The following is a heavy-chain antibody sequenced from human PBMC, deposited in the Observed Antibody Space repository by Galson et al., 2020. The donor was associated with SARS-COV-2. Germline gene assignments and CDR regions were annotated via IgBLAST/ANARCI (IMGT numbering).Heavy chain of an antibody. D-gene: IGHD3-16*01. J-gene: IGHJ4*02. CDR2: VYISGTT. CDR1: GGSISSYY. V-gene: IGHV4-4*07. CDR3: VRDRNWGPTNLCER. Sequence: SETLSLTCTVSGGSISSYYWSWIRQSAGKGLEWIGRVYISGTTKYNPSLRSRVTMSIDKSKNQFSLNLTSVTAADTAIYYCVRDRNWGPTNLCERWGQGTLLTVSS.